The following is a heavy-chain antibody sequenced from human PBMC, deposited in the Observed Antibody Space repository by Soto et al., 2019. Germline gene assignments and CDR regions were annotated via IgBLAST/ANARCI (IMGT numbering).Heavy chain of an antibody. CDR1: GFTFSSYG. V-gene: IGHV3-30*03. J-gene: IGHJ1*01. D-gene: IGHD3-10*01. Sequence: GGSLRLSCAASGFTFSSYGMHWVRQAPGKGLEWVAVISYDGSNKYYADSVKGRFTISRDNSKNTLYLQMNSLRAEDTAVYYCAGSEGYYYGSGSQEYFQHWGQGTLVTVSS. CDR2: ISYDGSNK. CDR3: AGSEGYYYGSGSQEYFQH.